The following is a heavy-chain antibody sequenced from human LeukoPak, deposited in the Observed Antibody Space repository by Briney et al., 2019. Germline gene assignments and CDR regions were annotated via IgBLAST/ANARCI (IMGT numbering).Heavy chain of an antibody. Sequence: GGSLRLSCAASGFTFDDYAMHWVRQAPGKGLEWVSLISGDGGSSYYADSVKGRFTISRDNSKNSLYLQMNSLGTEDTALYYCAKSTAMLSSYFYGMDVWGQGTAVTVSS. J-gene: IGHJ6*02. CDR1: GFTFDDYA. CDR2: ISGDGGSS. CDR3: AKSTAMLSSYFYGMDV. V-gene: IGHV3-43*02. D-gene: IGHD5-18*01.